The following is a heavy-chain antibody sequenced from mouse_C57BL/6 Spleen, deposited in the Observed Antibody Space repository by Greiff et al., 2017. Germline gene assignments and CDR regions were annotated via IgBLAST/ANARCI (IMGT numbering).Heavy chain of an antibody. CDR2: INPSTGGT. D-gene: IGHD1-1*01. V-gene: IGHV1-42*01. Sequence: EVQVVESGPELVKPGASVKISCKASGYSFTGYYMNWVKQSPEKSLEWIGEINPSTGGTTYNQKFKAKATLTVDKSSSTAYMQLKSLTSEDSAVYYCSHGSSYVYAMDYWGQGTSVTVSS. CDR3: SHGSSYVYAMDY. J-gene: IGHJ4*01. CDR1: GYSFTGYY.